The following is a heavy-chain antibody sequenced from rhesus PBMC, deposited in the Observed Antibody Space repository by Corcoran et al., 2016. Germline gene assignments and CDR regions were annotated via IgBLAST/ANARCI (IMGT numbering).Heavy chain of an antibody. CDR3: ARDWRSQYSNYDYGLDS. D-gene: IGHD4-23*01. CDR2: IYGGGGST. Sequence: QVQLQESGPAVVKPSETLSLTCAVSGGSISSSNWWSWIRQSPGKGPEGIGGIYGGGGSTEYNPSFTRRVTISKDTSKNQFSLKLSSVTAADTAVYYCARDWRSQYSNYDYGLDSWGQGVVVTVSS. J-gene: IGHJ6*01. CDR1: GGSISSSNW. V-gene: IGHV4-93*01.